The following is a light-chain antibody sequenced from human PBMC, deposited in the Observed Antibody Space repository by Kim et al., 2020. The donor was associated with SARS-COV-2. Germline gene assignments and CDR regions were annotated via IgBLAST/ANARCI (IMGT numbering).Light chain of an antibody. CDR3: QAWDSNTGV. V-gene: IGLV3-1*01. Sequence: VSPGQTASITCSGDKLGDKYACWYQQKPGRSPVLVIYQDIKRPSGIPERFSGSNSGNTATLTISGTQAMDEADYYCQAWDSNTGVFGGGTQLTVL. J-gene: IGLJ2*01. CDR2: QDI. CDR1: KLGDKY.